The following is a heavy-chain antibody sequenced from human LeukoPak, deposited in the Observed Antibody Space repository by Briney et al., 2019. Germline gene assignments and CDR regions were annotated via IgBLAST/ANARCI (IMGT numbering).Heavy chain of an antibody. CDR1: GGSFSGYY. V-gene: IGHV4-34*01. CDR2: INHSGST. Sequence: SETLSLTCAVYGGSFSGYYWSWIRQPPGKGLEWIGEINHSGSTNYNPSLKSRVTISVDTSKNQFSLELSSVTAADTAVYYCARDNTAMDKIDYWGQGTLVTVSS. CDR3: ARDNTAMDKIDY. J-gene: IGHJ4*02. D-gene: IGHD5-18*01.